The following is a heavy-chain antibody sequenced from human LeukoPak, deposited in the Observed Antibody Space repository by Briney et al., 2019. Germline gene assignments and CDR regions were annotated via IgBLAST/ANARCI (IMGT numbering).Heavy chain of an antibody. Sequence: GGSLRLSCAASGFTFSSYRMSWVRQAPGKGLEWVANIKQDGSDKYYVDSVKGRFTISRDNTKNSLFLQMNSLRAEDTAVYYCARDKSDRSGSKFDSWGQGTLVTVSS. J-gene: IGHJ4*02. CDR3: ARDKSDRSGSKFDS. CDR2: IKQDGSDK. V-gene: IGHV3-7*01. D-gene: IGHD3-22*01. CDR1: GFTFSSYR.